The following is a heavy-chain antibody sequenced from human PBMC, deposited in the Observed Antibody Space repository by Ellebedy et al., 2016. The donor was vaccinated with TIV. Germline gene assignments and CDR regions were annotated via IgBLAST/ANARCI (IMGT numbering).Heavy chain of an antibody. CDR1: GGSISDYY. D-gene: IGHD5-18*01. J-gene: IGHJ2*01. Sequence: MPGGSLRLSCTVSGGSISDYYWSWIRQPPGKGLEWIGYIFYSGSTNYNPSLKSRVTISVDTSKSQFSLKVISVTAADTAVYYCARRYSYGTKYFDLWGRGTLVTVSS. CDR3: ARRYSYGTKYFDL. CDR2: IFYSGST. V-gene: IGHV4-59*08.